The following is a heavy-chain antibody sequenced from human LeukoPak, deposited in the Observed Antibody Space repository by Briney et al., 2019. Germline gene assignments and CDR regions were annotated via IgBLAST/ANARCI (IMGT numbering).Heavy chain of an antibody. Sequence: GGSLRLSCAASGFTFSTYWMSWVRQAPGKGLEWVGRIRSKAYNYSTTYAPSVRGRFIISRDDSKNTAYLQMNSLKTEDTAVYYCSRMSAAGLYTKDYWGQGMLVTVSS. V-gene: IGHV3-73*01. CDR3: SRMSAAGLYTKDY. J-gene: IGHJ4*02. D-gene: IGHD3/OR15-3a*01. CDR1: GFTFSTYW. CDR2: IRSKAYNYST.